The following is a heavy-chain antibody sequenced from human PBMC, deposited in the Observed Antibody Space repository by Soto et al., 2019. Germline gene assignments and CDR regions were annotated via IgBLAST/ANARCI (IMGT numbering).Heavy chain of an antibody. D-gene: IGHD3-22*01. V-gene: IGHV5-51*01. J-gene: IGHJ4*02. Sequence: GASLKISCKGSGHIFSNYWIGWVRQMPGKGLEWMGIIYPGDSDTRYSPSFQGQVTITVDKSINTAYLQWSRLKASDTAIYYCARQRLWGTSGYYYFENWGQGTLVTVSS. CDR1: GHIFSNYW. CDR2: IYPGDSDT. CDR3: ARQRLWGTSGYYYFEN.